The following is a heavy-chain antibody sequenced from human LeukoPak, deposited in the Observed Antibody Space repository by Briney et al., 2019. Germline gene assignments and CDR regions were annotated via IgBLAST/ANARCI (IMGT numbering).Heavy chain of an antibody. J-gene: IGHJ5*02. D-gene: IGHD1-26*01. CDR1: GGSISSGTYY. V-gene: IGHV4-39*06. CDR3: ARRVRAYSGKFDP. CDR2: INHSGST. Sequence: PSETLSLTCTVSGGSISSGTYYWGWIRQSPGKGLEWIGEINHSGSTNYKPSLKSRGTISVDTSNNQFAVRLRSVTAADTAVYYCARRVRAYSGKFDPWGQGTLVTVSS.